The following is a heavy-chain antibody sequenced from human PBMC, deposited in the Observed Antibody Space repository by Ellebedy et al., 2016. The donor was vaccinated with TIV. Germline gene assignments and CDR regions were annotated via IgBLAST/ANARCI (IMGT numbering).Heavy chain of an antibody. D-gene: IGHD6-13*01. V-gene: IGHV3-33*01. Sequence: GESLKISCAASGFTFSSYGMHWVRQAPGKGLEWVAVIWYDGSNKYYADSVKGRFTISRDNSKNTLYLQMNSLRAEDTAVYYCARGEYSSSWYGAYYYYGMDVWGQGTTVTVSS. J-gene: IGHJ6*02. CDR1: GFTFSSYG. CDR3: ARGEYSSSWYGAYYYYGMDV. CDR2: IWYDGSNK.